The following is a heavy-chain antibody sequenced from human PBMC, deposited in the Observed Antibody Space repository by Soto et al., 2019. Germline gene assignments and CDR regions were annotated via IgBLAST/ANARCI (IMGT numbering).Heavy chain of an antibody. J-gene: IGHJ4*02. D-gene: IGHD6-19*01. V-gene: IGHV3-74*01. Sequence: EVQLVESGGGLVQPGGSLRLSCAASGFTFSSYWMHWVRQTPGKGLVWVSRIDIAGSTTTYADSVKGRFTISRDNDKNTLYLQMNSLRAEDKAVYYCARDQTVAGPTTFDYCGQGTLVTVSS. CDR3: ARDQTVAGPTTFDY. CDR2: IDIAGSTT. CDR1: GFTFSSYW.